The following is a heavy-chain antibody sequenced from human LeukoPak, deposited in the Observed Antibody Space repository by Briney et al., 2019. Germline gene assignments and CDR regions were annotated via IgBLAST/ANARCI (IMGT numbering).Heavy chain of an antibody. Sequence: PSEALSLTCTASGGSISSSSYYWGWIRQPPGKGLEWTGSIYYSGSTYYNPSLKSRVTISVDTSKNQFSLKLSSVTAADTAVYYCARDSPIAVAGTPDYWGQGTLVTVSS. CDR1: GGSISSSSYY. D-gene: IGHD6-19*01. V-gene: IGHV4-39*07. CDR3: ARDSPIAVAGTPDY. J-gene: IGHJ4*02. CDR2: IYYSGST.